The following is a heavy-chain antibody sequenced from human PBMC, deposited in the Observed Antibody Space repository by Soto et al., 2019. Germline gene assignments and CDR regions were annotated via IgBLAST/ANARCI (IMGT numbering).Heavy chain of an antibody. J-gene: IGHJ6*02. CDR1: GGSISSSNW. Sequence: QVQLQESGPGLVKPSGTLSLTCAVSGGSISSSNWWRWFRQPPGKGLEWIGEIYHSGSTNYNPSLKRRVTISVDQSKNQFSLKLSSVTAADTAVYYCASVSGSYYYGMDVLGQGTTVTVSS. D-gene: IGHD3-10*01. CDR2: IYHSGST. V-gene: IGHV4-4*02. CDR3: ASVSGSYYYGMDV.